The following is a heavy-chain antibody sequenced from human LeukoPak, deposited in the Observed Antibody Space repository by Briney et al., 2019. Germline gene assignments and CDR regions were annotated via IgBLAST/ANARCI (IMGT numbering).Heavy chain of an antibody. Sequence: AETLSLTCAVYGGSFSGYYWSWIRQPPGKGLEWIGEINHSGSTNYNPSLKSRVTISVDTSKNQFSLKLSSVTAADTAVYYCARHLPVFGELGRSIWFDPWGQGTLVTVSS. D-gene: IGHD3-10*02. CDR1: GGSFSGYY. V-gene: IGHV4-34*01. CDR3: ARHLPVFGELGRSIWFDP. CDR2: INHSGST. J-gene: IGHJ5*02.